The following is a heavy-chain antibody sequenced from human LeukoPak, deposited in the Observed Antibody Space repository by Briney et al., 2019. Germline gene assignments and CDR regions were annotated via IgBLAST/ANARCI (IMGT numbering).Heavy chain of an antibody. V-gene: IGHV4-39*07. Sequence: SETLSLTCTVSGGSISSSSYYWGWIRQPPGKGLEWIGSIYYSGSTNYNPSLKSRVTISVDTSKNQFSLKMSSVTAADTAVYYCARGDAVVVTAWFDPWGQGTLVTVSS. J-gene: IGHJ5*02. CDR3: ARGDAVVVTAWFDP. CDR1: GGSISSSSYY. CDR2: IYYSGST. D-gene: IGHD2-21*02.